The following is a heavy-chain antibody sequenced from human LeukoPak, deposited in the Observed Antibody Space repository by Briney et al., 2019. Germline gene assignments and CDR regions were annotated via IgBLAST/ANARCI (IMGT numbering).Heavy chain of an antibody. CDR2: ICGSGGST. V-gene: IGHV3-23*01. D-gene: IGHD3-10*01. CDR1: GFTFSSYA. CDR3: AKDRGVGELLLIDY. J-gene: IGHJ4*02. Sequence: PGGSLRLSCAASGFTFSSYAMSWVRQAPGKGLEWVSAICGSGGSTYYADSVKGRFTISRDNSKNTPYLQMNSLRAEDTAVYYCAKDRGVGELLLIDYWGQGTLVTVSS.